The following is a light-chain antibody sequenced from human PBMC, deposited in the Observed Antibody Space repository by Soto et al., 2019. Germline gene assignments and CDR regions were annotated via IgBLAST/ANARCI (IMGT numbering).Light chain of an antibody. CDR2: RDS. J-gene: IGLJ1*01. Sequence: SYELTQPHSVSVALGQTARITCGGNNIGSKNVHWYQQKPGQAPVLVIYRDSNRPSGIPERFSGSNSGNTATLTISRAQAGDEADYYCQVWDSSTAFYVFGTGTKVNLL. V-gene: IGLV3-9*01. CDR3: QVWDSSTAFYV. CDR1: NIGSKN.